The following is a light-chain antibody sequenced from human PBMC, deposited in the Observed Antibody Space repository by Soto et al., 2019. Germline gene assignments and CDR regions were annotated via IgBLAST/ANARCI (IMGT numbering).Light chain of an antibody. CDR3: QQCTNWRRT. V-gene: IGKV3-15*01. Sequence: EIVMTQSPATLSVSPGERATLSCRASQSVNNNLAWYQQKPGQAPRLLIYGASTRATDIPARFSGSGSGTEFTLTISSLQSEDFAVYYCQQCTNWRRTFGQGTKVDIK. CDR2: GAS. J-gene: IGKJ1*01. CDR1: QSVNNN.